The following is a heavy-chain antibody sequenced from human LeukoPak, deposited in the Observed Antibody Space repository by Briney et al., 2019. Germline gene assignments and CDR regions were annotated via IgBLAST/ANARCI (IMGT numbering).Heavy chain of an antibody. D-gene: IGHD6-13*01. J-gene: IGHJ4*02. V-gene: IGHV4-39*01. CDR3: ARHQHQQPHDY. CDR1: GGSITSSGHY. Sequence: SETLSLTCTVSGGSITSSGHYWDWIRQPPGEGLEWIGDISYSGSTYYNPSLRSRVTMSVDTSKNQFSLKLTSVTVAATAVYYCARHQHQQPHDYWGQGTLVTVSS. CDR2: ISYSGST.